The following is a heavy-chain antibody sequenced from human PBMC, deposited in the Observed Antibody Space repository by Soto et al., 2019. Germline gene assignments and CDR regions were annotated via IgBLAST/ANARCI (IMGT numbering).Heavy chain of an antibody. CDR1: GFTCVDYT. D-gene: IGHD3-10*01. V-gene: IGHV3-23*01. CDR2: ISSSGDSP. Sequence: GGSLRLSCGASGFTCVDYTIHWVRQAPGKALEWVSAISSSGDSPYYADSVKGRFTVSRDNSKNTLYLQMNSLRAEDTAVYYCAKNPSTAWDGDSLARRARGTVLPVSS. CDR3: AKNPSTAWDGDSLAR. J-gene: IGHJ4*02.